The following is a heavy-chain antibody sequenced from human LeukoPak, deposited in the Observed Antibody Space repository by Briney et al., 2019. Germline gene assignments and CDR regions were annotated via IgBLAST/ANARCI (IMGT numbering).Heavy chain of an antibody. D-gene: IGHD3-22*01. CDR1: GYTFTTYG. V-gene: IGHV1-18*01. CDR3: ARDYYDSSGYLPFDY. Sequence: ASVKVSCKASGYTFTTYGISWVQQAPGQGLEWMGWISAYNGNTNYAQKLQGRVTMTTDTSTSTAYMELRSLRSDDTAVYYCARDYYDSSGYLPFDYWGQGTLVTVSS. CDR2: ISAYNGNT. J-gene: IGHJ4*02.